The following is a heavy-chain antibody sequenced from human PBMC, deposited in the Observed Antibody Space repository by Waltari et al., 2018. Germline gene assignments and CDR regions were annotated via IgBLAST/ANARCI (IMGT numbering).Heavy chain of an antibody. Sequence: CTSCDINWVRQASGQGLEWMGWMNPKSGNTNYAQKFLGRVTMTMDISVNTAYMELSSLTSEDTAVYYCAAEKWERQGGYYYFGMDVWGQGTTVTVSS. D-gene: IGHD1-26*01. CDR1: CTSCD. CDR2: MNPKSGNT. CDR3: AAEKWERQGGYYYFGMDV. J-gene: IGHJ6*02. V-gene: IGHV1-8*01.